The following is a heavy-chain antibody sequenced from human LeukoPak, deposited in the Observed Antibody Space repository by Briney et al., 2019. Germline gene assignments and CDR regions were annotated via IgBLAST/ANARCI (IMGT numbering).Heavy chain of an antibody. V-gene: IGHV3-66*01. Sequence: GGSLRLSWAASGFTVRSNYMSSVRQAPGKGLEWVSVIHSGGTTFYADSVKGRITISRDDSKNTLYLQMNSLRAEDTAVYYCATGSLGDYYYGMDVWGQGTTVTVSS. CDR1: GFTVRSNY. CDR2: IHSGGTT. CDR3: ATGSLGDYYYGMDV. D-gene: IGHD6-13*01. J-gene: IGHJ6*02.